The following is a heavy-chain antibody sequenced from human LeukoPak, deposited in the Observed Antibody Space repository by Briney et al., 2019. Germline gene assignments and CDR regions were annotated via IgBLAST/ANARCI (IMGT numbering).Heavy chain of an antibody. J-gene: IGHJ4*02. CDR2: INPSAGGT. Sequence: ASVKISCTASGYTFTSYYVHWVRQAPGQGLEGMGIINPSAGGTQYAQNFQGRVTMTRDTSTSTVYMELTSLRSEDTAVYFCARDWGNTRTYSWGYYFDYWGQGTLVTVSS. CDR3: ARDWGNTRTYSWGYYFDY. V-gene: IGHV1-46*01. D-gene: IGHD3-10*01. CDR1: GYTFTSYY.